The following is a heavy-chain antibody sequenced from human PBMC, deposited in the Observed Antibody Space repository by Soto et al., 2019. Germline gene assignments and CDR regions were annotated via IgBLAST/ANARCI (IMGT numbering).Heavy chain of an antibody. V-gene: IGHV3-33*01. J-gene: IGHJ4*02. CDR3: ARSIN. Sequence: QVQLVESGGGVVQPGRSLRLSCAASGFPFSSYGMHWVRQAPGKGLDWVAVIWHDGSNTDYADSVKGRFTISRDNSKNTRFLQINNLRVDYTAVYYCARSINWGQGTLVTVSS. CDR2: IWHDGSNT. CDR1: GFPFSSYG.